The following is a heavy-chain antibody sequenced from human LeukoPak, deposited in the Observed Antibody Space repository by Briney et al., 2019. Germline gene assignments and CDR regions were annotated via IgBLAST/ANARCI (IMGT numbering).Heavy chain of an antibody. D-gene: IGHD6-6*01. Sequence: SETLSLTCTVSGGSISSYYWSWIRQPPGKGLEWTGYIYYSGSTNYNPSLKSRVTISVDTSKNQFSLKLISVTAADTAVYYCATRQNRIDYWGQGTLVTVSS. J-gene: IGHJ4*02. CDR2: IYYSGST. V-gene: IGHV4-59*01. CDR3: ATRQNRIDY. CDR1: GGSISSYY.